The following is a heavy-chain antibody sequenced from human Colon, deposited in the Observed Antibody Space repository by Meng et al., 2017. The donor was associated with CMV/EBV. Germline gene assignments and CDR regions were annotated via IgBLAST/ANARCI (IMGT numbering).Heavy chain of an antibody. CDR1: GFMFSVYE. V-gene: IGHV3-48*03. D-gene: IGHD2-2*01. CDR2: ISDSGATI. Sequence: GESLKISCAASGFMFSVYEMNWVRQAPGKGLEWVSRISDSGATIYYADSVKGRFTISRDNAKNSLYLQMNSLRADDTGVYYCAKDVVVVPAASSYYYGMDVWGQGTTVTVSS. J-gene: IGHJ6*02. CDR3: AKDVVVVPAASSYYYGMDV.